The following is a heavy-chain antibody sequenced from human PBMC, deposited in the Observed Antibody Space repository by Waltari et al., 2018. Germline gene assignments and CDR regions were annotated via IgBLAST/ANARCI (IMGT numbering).Heavy chain of an antibody. Sequence: QLQLQESGPGLVKPSETLSLTCTVSGGSISSSSYYWGWIRQPPGKGLEWIGSIYYSGSTYYNPSLKSRVTISVDTSKNQFSLKLSSVTAADTAVYYCARQRQWLVWDYWGQGTLVTVSS. CDR1: GGSISSSSYY. CDR2: IYYSGST. J-gene: IGHJ4*02. D-gene: IGHD6-19*01. V-gene: IGHV4-39*01. CDR3: ARQRQWLVWDY.